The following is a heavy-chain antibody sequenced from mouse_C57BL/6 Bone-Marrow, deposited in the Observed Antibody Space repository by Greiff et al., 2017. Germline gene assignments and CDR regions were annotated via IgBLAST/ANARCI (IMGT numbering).Heavy chain of an antibody. CDR1: GFTFSDYY. CDR2: ISNGGGST. J-gene: IGHJ4*01. Sequence: LQQSGGGLVQPGGSLKLSCAASGFTFSDYYMYWVRQTPEKRLEWVAYISNGGGSTYYPDTVKGRFTISRDNAKNTLYLQMSRLKSEDTAMYYCARQGGTVVASYAMDYWGQGTSVTVSS. CDR3: ARQGGTVVASYAMDY. D-gene: IGHD1-1*01. V-gene: IGHV5-12*01.